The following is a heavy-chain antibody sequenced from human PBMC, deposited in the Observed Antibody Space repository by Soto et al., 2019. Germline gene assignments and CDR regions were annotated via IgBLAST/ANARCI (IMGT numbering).Heavy chain of an antibody. D-gene: IGHD5-12*01. CDR2: IIPILGIA. J-gene: IGHJ3*02. V-gene: IGHV1-69*02. CDR1: GGTFSSYT. CDR3: ARVVVATGDAFDI. Sequence: QVQLVQSGAEVKQPGSSVKVSCKASGGTFSSYTISWVRQAPGQGLEWMGRIIPILGIANYAQKFQGRVTITADKSTSTAYMELSSLRSEDTAVYYCARVVVATGDAFDIWGQGTMVTVSS.